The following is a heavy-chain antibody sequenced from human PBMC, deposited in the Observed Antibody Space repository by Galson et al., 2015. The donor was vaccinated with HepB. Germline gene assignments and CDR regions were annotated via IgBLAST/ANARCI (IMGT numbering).Heavy chain of an antibody. V-gene: IGHV3-30*04. CDR1: GFTFSSYA. CDR3: ARVTTVVRGQGWFDP. Sequence: SLRLSCAASGFTFSSYAMHWVRQAPGKGLEWVAVVSYDGSNKYYADSVKGRFTISRDNSKNTLYLQMNSLTADDTAVYYCARVTTVVRGQGWFDPWGQGTLVTVSS. CDR2: VSYDGSNK. D-gene: IGHD4-23*01. J-gene: IGHJ5*02.